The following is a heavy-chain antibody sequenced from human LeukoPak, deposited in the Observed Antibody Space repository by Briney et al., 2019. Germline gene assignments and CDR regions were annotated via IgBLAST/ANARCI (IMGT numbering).Heavy chain of an antibody. CDR3: ARGPGYGDLETYFDY. Sequence: ASVKVSCKASGGTFSSYAISWVRQAPGQGLEWMGGIIPIFGTANYAQKFQGRVTITADKSTSTAYMELSSLRSEDTAVYYCARGPGYGDLETYFDYWGQGTLVTVSS. J-gene: IGHJ4*02. CDR2: IIPIFGTA. CDR1: GGTFSSYA. D-gene: IGHD4-17*01. V-gene: IGHV1-69*06.